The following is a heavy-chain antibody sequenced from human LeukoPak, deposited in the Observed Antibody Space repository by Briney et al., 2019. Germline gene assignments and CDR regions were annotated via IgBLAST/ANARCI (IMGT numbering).Heavy chain of an antibody. J-gene: IGHJ4*02. CDR2: ISGSGGST. Sequence: GGSLRLSCAASGFTSSSYAMSWVRQAPGEGLEWVSAISGSGGSTYYADSVKGRFTISRDNSKNTLYLQMNSLRAEDTAVYYCANQYYDILTGYYYFDYWGQGTLVTVSS. CDR3: ANQYYDILTGYYYFDY. V-gene: IGHV3-23*01. D-gene: IGHD3-9*01. CDR1: GFTSSSYA.